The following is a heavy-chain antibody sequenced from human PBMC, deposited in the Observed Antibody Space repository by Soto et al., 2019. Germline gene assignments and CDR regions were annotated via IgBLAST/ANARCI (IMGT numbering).Heavy chain of an antibody. J-gene: IGHJ6*03. Sequence: PGGSLRLSCAASGFTFDDYAMHWVRQAPGKGLEWVSGISWNSGSIGYADSVKGRFTISRDNAKNSLYLQMNSLRAEDTALYYCAKDLRYCSSTSCPMDVWGKGTKVTVSS. CDR2: ISWNSGSI. CDR1: GFTFDDYA. D-gene: IGHD2-2*01. CDR3: AKDLRYCSSTSCPMDV. V-gene: IGHV3-9*01.